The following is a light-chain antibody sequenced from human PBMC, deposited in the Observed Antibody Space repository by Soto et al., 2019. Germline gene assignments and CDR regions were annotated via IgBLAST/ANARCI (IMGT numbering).Light chain of an antibody. CDR2: GNS. CDR1: SSNIGAGYD. CDR3: QSYDNSLSGKV. V-gene: IGLV1-40*01. J-gene: IGLJ2*01. Sequence: QSVLTQPPSVSGAPGQRVTISCTGSSSNIGAGYDVHWYQQLPGTAPKLLIYGNSNRPSGVPDRFSGSKSGTSASLAITGLQAEDEADYYSQSYDNSLSGKVFGGGTKVTVL.